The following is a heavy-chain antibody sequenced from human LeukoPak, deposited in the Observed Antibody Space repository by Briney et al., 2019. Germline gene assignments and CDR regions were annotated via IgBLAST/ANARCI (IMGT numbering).Heavy chain of an antibody. CDR3: ARSPPENSGYDSFDY. J-gene: IGHJ4*02. CDR2: IYSGGGT. CDR1: GFTVSSNY. Sequence: PGGSLRLSCAASGFTVSSNYMSRVRQPPGKGLEWVSVIYSGGGTYYADSVKGRFTISRDNSKNTLYLQMNSLRAEDTAVYYCARSPPENSGYDSFDYWGQGTLVTVSS. D-gene: IGHD5-12*01. V-gene: IGHV3-53*01.